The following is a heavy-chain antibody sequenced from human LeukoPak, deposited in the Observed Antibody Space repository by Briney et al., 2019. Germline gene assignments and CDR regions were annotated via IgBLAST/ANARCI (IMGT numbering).Heavy chain of an antibody. Sequence: SETLSLTCTVSGGSISSYYWSWIRQPPGKGLEWIGDIYYSGYTNYNPSLKSRVTISVDTSKNQFSLKLSSVTAADTAVYYCACLTTADAFDIWGQGTMVTVSS. CDR3: ACLTTADAFDI. D-gene: IGHD3-22*01. J-gene: IGHJ3*02. CDR1: GGSISSYY. CDR2: IYYSGYT. V-gene: IGHV4-59*01.